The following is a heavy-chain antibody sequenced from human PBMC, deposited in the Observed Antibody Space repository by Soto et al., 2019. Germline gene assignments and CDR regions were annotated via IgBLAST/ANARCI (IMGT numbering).Heavy chain of an antibody. J-gene: IGHJ6*02. V-gene: IGHV1-18*01. CDR1: GYTFTNYG. CDR3: ARENSSLVPAATYYYYGMDV. Sequence: GASVKVSCKASGYTFTNYGISWVRQAPGQGLEWMGWISAYNGNTNFAQKLQSRVTMTTDTSTSTAFMELRSLRSDDTAVYYCARENSSLVPAATYYYYGMDVWGQGTTVTVSS. D-gene: IGHD2-2*01. CDR2: ISAYNGNT.